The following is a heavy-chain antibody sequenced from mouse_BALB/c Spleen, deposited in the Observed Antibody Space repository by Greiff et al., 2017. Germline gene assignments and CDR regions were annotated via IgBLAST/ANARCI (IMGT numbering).Heavy chain of an antibody. CDR3: ARAYYDYLYYAMDY. CDR2: ISYDGSN. CDR1: GYSITSGYY. J-gene: IGHJ4*01. Sequence: EVKVEESGPGLVKPSQSLSLTCSVTGYSITSGYYWNWIRQFPGNKLEWMGYISYDGSNNYNPSLKNRISITRDTSKNQFFLKLNSVTTEDTATYYCARAYYDYLYYAMDYWGQGTSVTVSS. V-gene: IGHV3-6*02. D-gene: IGHD2-4*01.